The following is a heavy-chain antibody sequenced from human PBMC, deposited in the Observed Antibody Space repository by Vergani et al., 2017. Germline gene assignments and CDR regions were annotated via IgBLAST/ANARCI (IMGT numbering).Heavy chain of an antibody. J-gene: IGHJ3*02. D-gene: IGHD5-12*01. V-gene: IGHV3-9*01. CDR3: AKDIGATIPMAFDI. Sequence: EVQLVESGGGLVQPGRSLRLSCAASGFTFDDYAMHWVRQAPGKGLEWVSRISWNSGSIGYADSVKGRFTISRDNAKNSLYLQMNSLRAEDTALYYCAKDIGATIPMAFDIWGQGTMVTVSS. CDR1: GFTFDDYA. CDR2: ISWNSGSI.